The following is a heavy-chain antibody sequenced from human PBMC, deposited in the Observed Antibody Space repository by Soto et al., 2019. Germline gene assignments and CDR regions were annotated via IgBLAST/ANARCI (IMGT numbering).Heavy chain of an antibody. CDR1: GYTFSNYD. CDR3: AKVSRKGSAIDYDY. CDR2: VNPNNGDT. V-gene: IGHV1-8*01. J-gene: IGHJ4*02. Sequence: QVQLVQSGAELKKPGASVKVSCKASGYTFSNYDMNWVRQATGQGPEWIGWVNPNNGDTGYAQKFQGRVTLTTDISTTTADMELTSLRSEDTAIDYCAKVSRKGSAIDYDYWGQGTLITVSS. D-gene: IGHD3-10*01.